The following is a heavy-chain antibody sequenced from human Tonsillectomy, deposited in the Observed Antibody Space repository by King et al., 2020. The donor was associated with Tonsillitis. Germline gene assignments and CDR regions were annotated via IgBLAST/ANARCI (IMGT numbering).Heavy chain of an antibody. CDR1: GFTFSSYS. J-gene: IGHJ6*02. D-gene: IGHD3-3*01. CDR2: ISSSSSYI. V-gene: IGHV3-21*01. Sequence: EMQLVQSGGGLVKPGGSLRLSCAASGFTFSSYSMNWVRQAPGKGLEWVSSISSSSSYIYYADSVKGRFTISRDNAKNSLYLQMNSLRAEDTAVYYCARDSYDFWSGSGGMDVWGQGTTVAVSS. CDR3: ARDSYDFWSGSGGMDV.